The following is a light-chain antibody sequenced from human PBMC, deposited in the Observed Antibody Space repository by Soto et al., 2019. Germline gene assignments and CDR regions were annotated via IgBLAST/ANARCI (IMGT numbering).Light chain of an antibody. CDR2: DAS. CDR3: QQYDVHPKT. CDR1: ENIKNW. Sequence: DVQITQPPSTLAASVGDRVTITSRASENIKNWLAWYQQTPGKAPKVLISDASRLETGVPSRFSGSGYGTDFTLTITSLQTDDFGTYHCQQYDVHPKTFGQGTKVDIK. J-gene: IGKJ1*01. V-gene: IGKV1-5*01.